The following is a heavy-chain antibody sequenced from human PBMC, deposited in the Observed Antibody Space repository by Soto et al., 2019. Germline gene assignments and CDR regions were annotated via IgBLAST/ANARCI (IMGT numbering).Heavy chain of an antibody. D-gene: IGHD5-18*01. CDR1: GGTFSTYA. Sequence: QVQLVQSGVEVKKPESSVKVSCKAPGGTFSTYAISWVRQAPGQGLEWMGGIIPMFGTANYAQRFQDRVTITADESTNTVYMELSRLRSEDTAVYFCASGIQLWLRRINNGYSGWGQGTLVTVSS. V-gene: IGHV1-69*12. CDR2: IIPMFGTA. CDR3: ASGIQLWLRRINNGYSG. J-gene: IGHJ4*02.